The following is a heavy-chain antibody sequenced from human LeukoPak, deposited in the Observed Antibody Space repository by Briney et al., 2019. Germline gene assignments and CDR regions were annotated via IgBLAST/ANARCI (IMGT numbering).Heavy chain of an antibody. CDR3: ARHSIASDGARLFDY. J-gene: IGHJ4*02. Sequence: SETLSLTCTVSGGSITSYYWAWLRRPPGKGLEWIGYLYYSGYSNYNPSLKSRVSMSVDTSKNQFSLKLTSVTAADTAVYYCARHSIASDGARLFDYWGRGTLVTVPS. D-gene: IGHD2-21*01. V-gene: IGHV4-59*08. CDR2: LYYSGYS. CDR1: GGSITSYY.